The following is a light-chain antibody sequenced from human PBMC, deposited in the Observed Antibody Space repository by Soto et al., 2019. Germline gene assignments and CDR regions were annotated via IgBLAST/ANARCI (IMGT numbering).Light chain of an antibody. J-gene: IGLJ2*01. CDR2: YDS. CDR3: QVWDSSSDHRVV. CDR1: NIGSKS. V-gene: IGLV3-21*04. Sequence: SYELTQPPSVSVAPGKTARITCGGNNIGSKSVHWYQQKPGQAPVLVIYYDSDRPSGIPERFSGSNSGNTATLTISRVEAGDEADYYCQVWDSSSDHRVVFGGGTKLNRP.